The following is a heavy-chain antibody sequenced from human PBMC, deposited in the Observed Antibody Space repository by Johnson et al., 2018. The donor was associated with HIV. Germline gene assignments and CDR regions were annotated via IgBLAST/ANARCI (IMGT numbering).Heavy chain of an antibody. Sequence: VQLVESGGGLVQPGGSLRLSCAASGFTMSSNYMSWVRQAPGKGLEWVSVIYSGGSTYYADSVKGRFTISRDNSKNTLYLQMNSLRAEDTAVYYCARPPPFMGNYGSGSWWAFDIWGQGTMVTASS. CDR3: ARPPPFMGNYGSGSWWAFDI. CDR1: GFTMSSNY. V-gene: IGHV3-66*04. D-gene: IGHD3-10*01. J-gene: IGHJ3*02. CDR2: IYSGGST.